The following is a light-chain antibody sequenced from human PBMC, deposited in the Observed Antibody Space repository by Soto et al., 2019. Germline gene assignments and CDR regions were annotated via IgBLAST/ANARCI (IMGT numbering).Light chain of an antibody. V-gene: IGKV3-20*01. CDR2: GAS. J-gene: IGKJ4*01. CDR1: QSVSATY. Sequence: EIVLTQSPGTLSLSPGERATLSCRASQSVSATYLAWYQQKPGQAPRLLIYGASSRVTGIPDRFSGSGSGIAYTLTISILETEDFAVYYCQQYGRSFTFGGGNKVEIK. CDR3: QQYGRSFT.